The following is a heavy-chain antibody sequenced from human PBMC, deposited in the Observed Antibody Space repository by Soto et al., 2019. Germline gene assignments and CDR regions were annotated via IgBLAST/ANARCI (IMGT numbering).Heavy chain of an antibody. D-gene: IGHD4-17*01. CDR2: IWFDGSNK. CDR1: GFTFSDYG. J-gene: IGHJ6*02. CDR3: ARRRSTVTTAWFCHAMDV. V-gene: IGHV3-33*01. Sequence: QVQLVESGGGVVQPGTSLRLSCAASGFTFSDYGMHWVRQAPGKGLEWVAVIWFDGSNKYYADSVKGRFTISRDNSKNTVDLQMDRLRADDTAVYYCARRRSTVTTAWFCHAMDVWGQGTTVTVSS.